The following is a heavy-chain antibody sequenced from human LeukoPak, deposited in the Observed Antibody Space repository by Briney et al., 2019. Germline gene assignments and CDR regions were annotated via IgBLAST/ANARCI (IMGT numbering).Heavy chain of an antibody. J-gene: IGHJ6*03. V-gene: IGHV3-21*01. CDR2: ISSSSSYI. Sequence: GGSLRLSCAASGFTFSSYSMNWVRQAPGKGLEWVSSISSSSSYIYYADSVNGRFTISRDNAKNSLYLQMNSLRAEDTAVYYCAREGGSPPGYYYYMDVWGKGTTVTVSS. CDR1: GFTFSSYS. CDR3: AREGGSPPGYYYYMDV.